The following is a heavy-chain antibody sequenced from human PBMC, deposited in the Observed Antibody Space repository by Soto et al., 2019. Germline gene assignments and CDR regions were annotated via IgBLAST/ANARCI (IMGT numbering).Heavy chain of an antibody. D-gene: IGHD3-9*01. J-gene: IGHJ6*02. CDR2: VSPYDGKT. CDR3: ERGGYYDSSCSRNYPYYGLKV. Sequence: QAQLMQSGAEVKRPGASVKVSCRSSAYTFSSYGITWVRQAPGQGLEWLGWVSPYDGKTNYAPSFQGRVYMSTDTSANTADMELRSLRVDDTANYYCERGGYYDSSCSRNYPYYGLKVWGQGTTVTVS. CDR1: AYTFSSYG. V-gene: IGHV1-18*04.